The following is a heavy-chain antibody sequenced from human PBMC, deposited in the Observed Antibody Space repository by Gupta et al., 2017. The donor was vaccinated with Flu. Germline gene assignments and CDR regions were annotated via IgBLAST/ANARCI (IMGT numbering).Heavy chain of an antibody. V-gene: IGHV4-59*01. Sequence: QVQLQESGPGLVKPSETLSLTCTVSGGSISSYYWSWIRQPPGKGLEWIGYIYYSGSTNYNPSLKSRVTISVDTSKNQFSLKLSSVTAADTAVYYCARAAVARGYPSFDYWGQGTLVTVSS. CDR1: GGSISSYY. CDR3: ARAAVARGYPSFDY. CDR2: IYYSGST. D-gene: IGHD5-18*01. J-gene: IGHJ4*02.